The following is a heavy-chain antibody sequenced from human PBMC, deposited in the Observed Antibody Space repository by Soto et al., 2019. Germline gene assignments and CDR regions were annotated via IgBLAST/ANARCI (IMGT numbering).Heavy chain of an antibody. CDR1: GFSVSSNY. J-gene: IGHJ4*02. Sequence: EVQLVESGGGLVQPGGSLRLSCAASGFSVSSNYMSWVRQAPGKGLEWVSVIYSGGSTYYADSVKGRFTISRHNSKHTLYLQMNSLRAEDSAVYYCARIMAPTPNWGQGTLVTVSS. CDR2: IYSGGST. CDR3: ARIMAPTPN. D-gene: IGHD3-16*01. V-gene: IGHV3-53*04.